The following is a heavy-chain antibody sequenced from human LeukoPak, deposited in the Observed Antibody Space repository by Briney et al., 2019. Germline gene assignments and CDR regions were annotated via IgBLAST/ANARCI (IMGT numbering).Heavy chain of an antibody. V-gene: IGHV4-39*07. CDR1: GGSISSSSYY. D-gene: IGHD5-24*01. J-gene: IGHJ4*02. CDR3: ASRVRWLQFLQDY. CDR2: IYYSGST. Sequence: SETLSLTCTVSGGSISSSSYYWGWIRQPPGKGLEWIGSIYYSGSTYYNPSLKSRVTISVDTSKNQFSLKLSSVTAADTAVYYCASRVRWLQFLQDYWGQGTLVTVSS.